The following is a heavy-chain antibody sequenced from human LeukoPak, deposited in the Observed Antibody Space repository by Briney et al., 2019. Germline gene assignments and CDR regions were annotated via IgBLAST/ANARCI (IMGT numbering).Heavy chain of an antibody. CDR1: GGSINNYY. V-gene: IGHV4-59*01. CDR2: IFYSGST. Sequence: SETLSLTCTVSGGSINNYYWSWIRQPPGKGLEWIGYIFYSGSTNYNPSLKSPVSISVDTSENQFSLNLYSVTAADTAVYYCARGGSSGYDPFDYWGQGTLVTVSS. J-gene: IGHJ4*02. CDR3: ARGGSSGYDPFDY. D-gene: IGHD5-12*01.